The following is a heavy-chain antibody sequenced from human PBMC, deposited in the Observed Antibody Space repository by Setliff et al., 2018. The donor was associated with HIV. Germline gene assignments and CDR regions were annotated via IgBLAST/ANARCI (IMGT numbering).Heavy chain of an antibody. CDR2: INHSGST. V-gene: IGHV4-39*07. J-gene: IGHJ4*02. CDR3: ATGLIMAPDY. D-gene: IGHD2-8*01. Sequence: SETLSLTCTASGGSITNTDYFWSWIRQPPGKGLEWIGQINHSGSTNYNPSLRSRVTISIGTSKNQFSLKLSSVTAADTAVYYCATGLIMAPDYWGQGSLVTV. CDR1: GGSITNTDYF.